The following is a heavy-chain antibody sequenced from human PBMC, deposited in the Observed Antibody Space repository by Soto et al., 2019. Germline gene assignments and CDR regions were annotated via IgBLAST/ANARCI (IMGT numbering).Heavy chain of an antibody. Sequence: GGSLRLSCTASGFTFGDYAMSWVRQAPGKGLEWVGFISSKAYGGTTEYAASVKGRFTISRDDSKSIAYLQMNSLKTEDTAVYYCTRDKYYDFWSGYYKGSYYYYGMDVWGQGTTVTVSS. V-gene: IGHV3-49*04. J-gene: IGHJ6*02. CDR1: GFTFGDYA. CDR3: TRDKYYDFWSGYYKGSYYYYGMDV. D-gene: IGHD3-3*01. CDR2: ISSKAYGGTT.